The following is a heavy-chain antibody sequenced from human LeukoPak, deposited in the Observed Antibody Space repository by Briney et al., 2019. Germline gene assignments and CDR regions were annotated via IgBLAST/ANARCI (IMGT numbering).Heavy chain of an antibody. D-gene: IGHD6-6*01. Sequence: SETLSLTCTVSGGSISTYYWNWLRQPPGKGLEWIGYIYHSGSTNYNPSLQSRVTISVDTSKNQFSLNLNSVTAADTAVYYYARGGAARLHFQNWGQGTLVTVSS. CDR2: IYHSGST. CDR3: ARGGAARLHFQN. CDR1: GGSISTYY. V-gene: IGHV4-59*01. J-gene: IGHJ1*01.